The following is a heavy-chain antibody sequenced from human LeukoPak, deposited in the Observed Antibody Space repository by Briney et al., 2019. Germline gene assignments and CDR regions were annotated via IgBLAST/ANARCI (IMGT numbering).Heavy chain of an antibody. CDR1: GYTFTSYD. CDR3: ARASRRGWLQLYYFDY. Sequence: GASVKVSCKASGYTFTSYDINWVRLATGQGLEWMGWMNPNSGNTGYAQKFQGRVTMTRNTSISTAYMELSSLRSEDTAVYYCARASRRGWLQLYYFDYWGQGTLVTVSS. CDR2: MNPNSGNT. J-gene: IGHJ4*02. V-gene: IGHV1-8*01. D-gene: IGHD5-24*01.